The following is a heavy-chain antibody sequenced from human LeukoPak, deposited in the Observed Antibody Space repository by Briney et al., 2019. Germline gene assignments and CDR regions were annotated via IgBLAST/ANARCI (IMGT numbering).Heavy chain of an antibody. V-gene: IGHV3-30-3*01. D-gene: IGHD3-10*01. J-gene: IGHJ6*02. CDR3: ARVETGTYYGAMDV. CDR1: GFTFSTYA. Sequence: GRSLRLSCAGSGFTFSTYAFHWVRQAPGEGLEWVAIISYDGNNKSYVDSMKGRITISRDNSKNTLYLQMNSLRTDDTAVYYCARVETGTYYGAMDVWGQGTTVTVSS. CDR2: ISYDGNNK.